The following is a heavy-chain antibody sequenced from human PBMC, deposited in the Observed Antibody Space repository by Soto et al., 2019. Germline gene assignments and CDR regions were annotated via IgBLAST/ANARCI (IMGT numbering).Heavy chain of an antibody. V-gene: IGHV3-21*01. CDR3: ARVTEPFLSATAVGTRSPIDWFDP. Sequence: PGGSLRLSCSASGFAISFYTMSWFRQAPGGGLEWVSTISSSGAFIYYADSVEGRFTISRDNAENSLFLQMNSLRAEDTAVYFCARVTEPFLSATAVGTRSPIDWFDPCGKGTLVTASS. CDR2: ISSSGAFI. J-gene: IGHJ5*02. CDR1: GFAISFYT. D-gene: IGHD6-13*01.